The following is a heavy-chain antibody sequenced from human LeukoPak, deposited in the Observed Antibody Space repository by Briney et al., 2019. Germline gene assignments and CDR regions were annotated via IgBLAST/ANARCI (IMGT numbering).Heavy chain of an antibody. Sequence: PGGSLRLSCAASGFTFSDYYMIWIRQAPGRGLEWISYISSSGSTIYYADSVKGRFTISRDNAKKALYLQMNSLRAEDTAVYYCARDLVGGPLNYWGQGTLVTVSS. CDR1: GFTFSDYY. CDR3: ARDLVGGPLNY. J-gene: IGHJ4*02. D-gene: IGHD2-15*01. CDR2: ISSSGSTI. V-gene: IGHV3-11*04.